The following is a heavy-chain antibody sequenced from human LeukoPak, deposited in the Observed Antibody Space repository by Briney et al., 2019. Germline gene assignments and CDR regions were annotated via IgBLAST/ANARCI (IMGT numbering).Heavy chain of an antibody. CDR1: GGSISSSSYY. CDR2: IYHSGST. Sequence: SETLSLTCTVSGGSISSSSYYWGWIRQPPGKGLEWIGSIYHSGSTYYNPSLKSRVTISVDTSKNQFSLKLSSVTAADTAVYYCAREDRYCSGGSCYRTENDYWGQGTLVTVSS. CDR3: AREDRYCSGGSCYRTENDY. J-gene: IGHJ4*02. D-gene: IGHD2-15*01. V-gene: IGHV4-39*07.